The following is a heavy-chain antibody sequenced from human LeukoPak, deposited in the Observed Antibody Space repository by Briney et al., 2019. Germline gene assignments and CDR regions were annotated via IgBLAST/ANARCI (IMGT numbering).Heavy chain of an antibody. V-gene: IGHV3-48*01. Sequence: GGSLRLSCAASGFTFSSCSMNWVRQAPGKGLEWVSYISGSSSTIYYADSVKGRFTISRDNAKNSLYLQMNSLRAEDTAVYYCTRTFDYWGQGTLVTVYS. J-gene: IGHJ4*02. CDR2: ISGSSSTI. CDR1: GFTFSSCS. CDR3: TRTFDY.